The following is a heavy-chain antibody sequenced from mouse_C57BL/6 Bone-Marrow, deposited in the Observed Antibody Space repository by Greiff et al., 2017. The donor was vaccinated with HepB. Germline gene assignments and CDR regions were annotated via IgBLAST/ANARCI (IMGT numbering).Heavy chain of an antibody. V-gene: IGHV1-50*01. CDR3: ARPLRAWFAY. Sequence: VQVVESGAELVKPGASVKLSCKASGYTFTSYWMQWVKQRPGQGLEWIGEIDPSDSYTNYNQKFKGKATLTVDTSSSTAYMQLSSLTSEDSAVYYCARPLRAWFAYWGQGTLVTVSA. CDR2: IDPSDSYT. D-gene: IGHD6-1*01. CDR1: GYTFTSYW. J-gene: IGHJ3*01.